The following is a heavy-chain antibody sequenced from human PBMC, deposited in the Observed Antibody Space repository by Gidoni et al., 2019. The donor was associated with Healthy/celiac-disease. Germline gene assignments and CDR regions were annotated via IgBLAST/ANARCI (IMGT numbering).Heavy chain of an antibody. Sequence: QLQLQESGSGLVKPSQTLSLTCAVSGGSISSGGYSWSWIRQPPGKGLEWIGYIYHSGSTYYNPSLKSRVTISVDRSKNQFSLKLSSVTAADTAVYYCARVGRFLEWLFRDAFDIWGQGTMVTVSS. J-gene: IGHJ3*02. D-gene: IGHD3-3*01. CDR1: GGSISSGGYS. V-gene: IGHV4-30-2*01. CDR2: IYHSGST. CDR3: ARVGRFLEWLFRDAFDI.